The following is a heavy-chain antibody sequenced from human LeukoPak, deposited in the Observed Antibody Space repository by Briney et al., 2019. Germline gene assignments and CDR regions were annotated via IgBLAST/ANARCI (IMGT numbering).Heavy chain of an antibody. CDR1: EYFFIDHY. V-gene: IGHV1-18*04. J-gene: IGHJ6*03. CDR2: ISAYNGNT. Sequence: GASLKVSCKTPEYFFIDHYINWVRQAPGQGLEWMGWISAYNGNTNYAQKLQGRVTMTTDTSTSTAYMELRSLRSDDTAVYYCARGDFWSGYYYMDVWGKGTTVTVSS. D-gene: IGHD3-3*01. CDR3: ARGDFWSGYYYMDV.